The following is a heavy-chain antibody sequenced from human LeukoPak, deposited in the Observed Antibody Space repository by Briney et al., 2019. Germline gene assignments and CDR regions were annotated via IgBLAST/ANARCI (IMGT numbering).Heavy chain of an antibody. J-gene: IGHJ6*02. D-gene: IGHD3-3*01. CDR2: INWNGGSI. Sequence: GGSLRLSCAGSGFTFDDYGMNWVRQAPGKGLEWVSGINWNGGSIGYADSVKGRFTISRDNAKNSLYLQMNSLRAEDTALYYCVRDRNFGVVTKNGLDVWGQGTTVTVSS. V-gene: IGHV3-20*04. CDR1: GFTFDDYG. CDR3: VRDRNFGVVTKNGLDV.